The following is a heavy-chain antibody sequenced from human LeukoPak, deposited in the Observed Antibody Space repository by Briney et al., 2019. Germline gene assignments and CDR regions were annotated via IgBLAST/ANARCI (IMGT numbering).Heavy chain of an antibody. D-gene: IGHD2-15*01. Sequence: SETLSLACTVSGGSINNYYWSWIRQPAGKGLEWIGRIYTRGSTNYNPSLKSRVTMSVDTSKNQFSLKLNSVTAADTAVYYCARGRYCSADICSGGDAFDIWGQGTMVSVSS. CDR1: GGSINNYY. V-gene: IGHV4-4*07. CDR3: ARGRYCSADICSGGDAFDI. J-gene: IGHJ3*02. CDR2: IYTRGST.